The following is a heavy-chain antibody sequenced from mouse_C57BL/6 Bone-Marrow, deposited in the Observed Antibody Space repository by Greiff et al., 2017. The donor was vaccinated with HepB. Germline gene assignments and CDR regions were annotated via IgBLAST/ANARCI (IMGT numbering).Heavy chain of an antibody. D-gene: IGHD1-1*01. V-gene: IGHV5-17*01. J-gene: IGHJ4*01. CDR3: ARDYGSSYDYAMDY. CDR1: GFTFSDYG. Sequence: VQLKESGGGLVKPGGSLKLSCAASGFTFSDYGMHWVRQAPEKGLEWVAYISSGSSTIYYADTVKGRFTISRDNAKNTLFLQMTSLRSEYTAMYYCARDYGSSYDYAMDYWGQGTSVTVSS. CDR2: ISSGSSTI.